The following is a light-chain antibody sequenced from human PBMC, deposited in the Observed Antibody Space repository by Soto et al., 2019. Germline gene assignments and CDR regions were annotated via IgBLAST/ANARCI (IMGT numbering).Light chain of an antibody. CDR3: CSYAGSRTIWV. CDR2: EDS. V-gene: IGLV2-23*01. CDR1: SSDAGNYNF. J-gene: IGLJ3*02. Sequence: QSALTQPASVSGSPGQSITISCTGTSSDAGNYNFVSWYQQHPGKAPKVIIYEDSTRPSGVSNRISGSKSGNTASLTISGLQGEDEADYYCCSYAGSRTIWVFGGGIKVTVL.